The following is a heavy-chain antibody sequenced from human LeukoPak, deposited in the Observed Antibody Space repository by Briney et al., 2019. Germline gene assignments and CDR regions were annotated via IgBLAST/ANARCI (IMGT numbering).Heavy chain of an antibody. Sequence: SETLSLTCTVSGASVSSTSYYWGWIRQPPGKGLEWIGSIYSSGNTDYHPSLKSRVTISVDKSKNQFSLKLSSVTAADTAVYYCARGAPLVTRGAFDIWGQGTMVTVSS. CDR2: IYSSGNT. J-gene: IGHJ3*02. D-gene: IGHD2-21*02. V-gene: IGHV4-39*07. CDR3: ARGAPLVTRGAFDI. CDR1: GASVSSTSYY.